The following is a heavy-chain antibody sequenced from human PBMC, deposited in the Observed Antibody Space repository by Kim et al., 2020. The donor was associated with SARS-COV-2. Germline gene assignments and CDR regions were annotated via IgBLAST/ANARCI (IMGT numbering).Heavy chain of an antibody. J-gene: IGHJ6*03. CDR2: ISGSGGSP. CDR1: GYTFSTYD. V-gene: IGHV3-23*01. CDR3: AKSARKYYYYIDV. Sequence: GGSLRLSCAASGYTFSTYDMAWVRQAPGKGLEWVSGISGSGGSPDYADSVKGRFTMSRDNSKNTIYLQMNSLRAEDTAVYYCAKSARKYYYYIDVWGKGTTVTVSS.